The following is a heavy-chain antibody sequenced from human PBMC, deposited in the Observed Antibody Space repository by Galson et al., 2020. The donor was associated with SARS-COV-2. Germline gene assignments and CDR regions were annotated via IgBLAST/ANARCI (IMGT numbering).Heavy chain of an antibody. D-gene: IGHD3-3*01. CDR1: DGSISPYY. V-gene: IGHV4-59*12. J-gene: IGHJ4*02. Sequence: SETLSLTCTVSDGSISPYYWSWIRQPPGKGLEWIGYIYYSGITSYNPPLKSRFTISLDASNNRFSLKLSSVTAADTAVYYCARLQGIGRNVWNGYYFDYWGQGTLVTVSS. CDR3: ARLQGIGRNVWNGYYFDY. CDR2: IYYSGIT.